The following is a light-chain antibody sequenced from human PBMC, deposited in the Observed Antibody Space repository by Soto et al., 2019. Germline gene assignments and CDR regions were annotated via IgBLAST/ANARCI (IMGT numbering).Light chain of an antibody. J-gene: IGLJ1*01. CDR3: CSYTTSSNDV. V-gene: IGLV2-14*03. Sequence: QSALTQPASVSGSPGQSITISCTGTISDVGSYNYVSWYQQYPGKAPKLMIYDVSTRPSGVSDRFSGSKSGNTASLTISGLRAEDEADYYCCSYTTSSNDVFGTGTKLTVL. CDR1: ISDVGSYNY. CDR2: DVS.